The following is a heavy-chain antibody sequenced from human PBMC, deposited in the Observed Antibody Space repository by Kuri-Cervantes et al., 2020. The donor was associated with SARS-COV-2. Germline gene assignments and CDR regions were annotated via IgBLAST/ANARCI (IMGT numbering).Heavy chain of an antibody. V-gene: IGHV3-53*01. Sequence: GESLKISCAASGLTVSSNYMSWVRQAPGKGLEWVSVIYSGGSTYYADSVKGRFTISRDNSKNTLYLQMNSLRAEDTAVYYCAKDLGRPNWFDPWGQGTLVTVSS. CDR1: GLTVSSNY. CDR3: AKDLGRPNWFDP. J-gene: IGHJ5*02. CDR2: IYSGGST.